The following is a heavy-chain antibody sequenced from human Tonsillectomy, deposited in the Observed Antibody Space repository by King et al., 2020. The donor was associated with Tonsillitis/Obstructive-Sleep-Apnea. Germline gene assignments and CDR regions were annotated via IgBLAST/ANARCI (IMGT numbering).Heavy chain of an antibody. CDR2: IHWGDDK. V-gene: IGHV2-5*02. Sequence: TLKESGPTLVKPTQTLTLTCSFSGFSLSTSEVGVAWIRQPPGKALEWLAVIHWGDDKRYSPSLKSRLTITKVTSKNQVVLTMTNMDPVDTATYYCAHTTTATTNPYFDFWGQGTLVTVSS. D-gene: IGHD4-17*01. CDR3: AHTTTATTNPYFDF. J-gene: IGHJ4*02. CDR1: GFSLSTSEVG.